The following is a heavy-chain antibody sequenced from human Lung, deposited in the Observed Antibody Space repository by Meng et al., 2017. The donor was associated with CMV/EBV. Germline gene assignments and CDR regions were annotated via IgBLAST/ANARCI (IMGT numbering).Heavy chain of an antibody. Sequence: ASVKVSCKASGYTFTGYYMHWVRQAPGQGLEWMGWINPNSGGTNYAQKFQGRVTMTRDTSISPAYMELSRLRSYDTAVYYCARVFGVVVPLEGCMAVWGQGTTVTVSS. J-gene: IGHJ6*02. CDR2: INPNSGGT. D-gene: IGHD2-2*01. V-gene: IGHV1-2*02. CDR1: GYTFTGYY. CDR3: ARVFGVVVPLEGCMAV.